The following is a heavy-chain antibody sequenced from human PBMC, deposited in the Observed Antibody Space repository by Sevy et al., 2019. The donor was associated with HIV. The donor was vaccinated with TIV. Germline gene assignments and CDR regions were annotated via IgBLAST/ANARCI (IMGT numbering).Heavy chain of an antibody. V-gene: IGHV3-30*02. CDR3: AKDAPSRFDY. CDR2: IRYDGSHK. Sequence: GGSLRLSCAASGFTFRNYDMHWVRQAPGKGLEWISFIRYDGSHKSYAESVKGRFTISRDNSKNTPDLHMNSLRPEDTAVYFCAKDAPSRFDYWGQGALVTVSS. CDR1: GFTFRNYD. J-gene: IGHJ4*02.